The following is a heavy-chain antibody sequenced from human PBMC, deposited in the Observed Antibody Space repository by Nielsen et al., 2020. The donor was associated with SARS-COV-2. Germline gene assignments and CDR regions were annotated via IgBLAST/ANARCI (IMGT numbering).Heavy chain of an antibody. V-gene: IGHV3-66*01. D-gene: IGHD7-27*01. CDR2: IYTDGST. Sequence: GGSLRLSCGASGFTINSRFMSWVRQAAGKGLDWVSVIYTDGSTSYADSVKGRFTVSRDNSKNTLYLQMNSLRAEDTAVYYCARDNWGRMDVWGQGTTVTVSS. CDR3: ARDNWGRMDV. CDR1: GFTINSRF. J-gene: IGHJ6*02.